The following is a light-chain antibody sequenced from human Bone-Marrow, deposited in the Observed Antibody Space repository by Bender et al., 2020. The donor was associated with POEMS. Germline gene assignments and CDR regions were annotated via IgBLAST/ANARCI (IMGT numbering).Light chain of an antibody. J-gene: IGLJ3*02. V-gene: IGLV1-47*01. CDR3: AAWDDSLGGPV. CDR2: RNN. Sequence: QSVLTQPPSASGTPWQRVTISCSGSTSNIGGNYIYWYQQLPGTAPKLLIYRNNQRPSGVPDRFSGSKSGTSASLAISGLRSEDEADYFCAAWDDSLGGPVFGGGTNLTVL. CDR1: TSNIGGNY.